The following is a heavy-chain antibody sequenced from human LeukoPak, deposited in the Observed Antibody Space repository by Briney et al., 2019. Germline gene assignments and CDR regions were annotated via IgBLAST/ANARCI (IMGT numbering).Heavy chain of an antibody. V-gene: IGHV3-48*03. CDR2: ISSSGSTI. J-gene: IGHJ4*01. CDR3: ARENYYHSSGYLDN. Sequence: GGSLRLSCAASGFTFSSYEMNWVRQAPGKGLEWVSYISSSGSTIYYADSVKGRFTISRDNSKNSLSLQMNSLRTEDTALYYCARENYYHSSGYLDNWGLGTLVTVSS. CDR1: GFTFSSYE. D-gene: IGHD3-22*01.